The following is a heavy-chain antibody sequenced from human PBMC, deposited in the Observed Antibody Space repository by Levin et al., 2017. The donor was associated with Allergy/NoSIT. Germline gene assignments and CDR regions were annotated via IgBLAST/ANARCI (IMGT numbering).Heavy chain of an antibody. D-gene: IGHD1-26*01. J-gene: IGHJ4*02. CDR2: INHSGST. CDR1: GGSFSGYY. CDR3: ARRVVGAAANYFDY. V-gene: IGHV4-34*01. Sequence: PSETLSLTCAVYGGSFSGYYWSWIRQPPGKGLEWIGEINHSGSTNYNPSLKSRVTISVDTSKNQFSLKLSSVTAADTAVYYCARRVVGAAANYFDYWGQGTLVTVSS.